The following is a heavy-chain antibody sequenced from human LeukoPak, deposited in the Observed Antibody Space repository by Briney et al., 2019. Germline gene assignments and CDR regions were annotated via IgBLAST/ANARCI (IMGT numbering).Heavy chain of an antibody. Sequence: ASVKVSCKASRYTFTSYDINWVRQATGQGLEWMGWMNPNSGNTGYAQKFQGRVTMTRNTSISTAYMELSSLRSEDTAVYYCARVSYDFWSGYYRNYYYGMDVWGQGTTVTVSS. CDR2: MNPNSGNT. D-gene: IGHD3-3*01. CDR1: RYTFTSYD. J-gene: IGHJ6*02. V-gene: IGHV1-8*01. CDR3: ARVSYDFWSGYYRNYYYGMDV.